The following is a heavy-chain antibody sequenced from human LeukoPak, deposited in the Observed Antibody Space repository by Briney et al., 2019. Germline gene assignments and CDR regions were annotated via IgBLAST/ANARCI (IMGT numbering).Heavy chain of an antibody. CDR2: INPNSGGT. CDR1: GYTFTGYY. V-gene: IGHV1-2*02. J-gene: IGHJ6*03. Sequence: GASVKVSCKASGYTFTGYYMHWVRQAPGQGLEWMGWINPNSGGTNYAQKFQGRVTMTRDTSISTAYMELSRLRSDDTAVYYCARDQTGGLGLLWFGEFQYYMDVWGKGTTVTVSS. D-gene: IGHD3-10*01. CDR3: ARDQTGGLGLLWFGEFQYYMDV.